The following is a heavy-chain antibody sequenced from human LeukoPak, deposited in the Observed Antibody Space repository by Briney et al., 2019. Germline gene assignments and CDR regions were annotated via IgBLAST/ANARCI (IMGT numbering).Heavy chain of an antibody. D-gene: IGHD6-13*01. CDR3: AKGRKQQLSTNWFDP. Sequence: PGGSLRLSCAASGFTFSSYGMHWVRQAPGKGLEWVAVISYDGSNKYYADSVKGRFTISRDNAKNSLYLQMNSLRAEDTALYYCAKGRKQQLSTNWFDPWGQGTLVTVSS. CDR1: GFTFSSYG. V-gene: IGHV3-30*18. J-gene: IGHJ5*02. CDR2: ISYDGSNK.